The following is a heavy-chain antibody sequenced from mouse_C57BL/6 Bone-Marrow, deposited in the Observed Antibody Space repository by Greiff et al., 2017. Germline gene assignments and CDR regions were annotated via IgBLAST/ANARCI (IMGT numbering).Heavy chain of an antibody. D-gene: IGHD1-1*01. J-gene: IGHJ1*03. CDR2: IYPRDGST. CDR3: ARLELDGRSGDWYFDV. CDR1: GYTFTSYD. V-gene: IGHV1-85*01. Sequence: VQLQQSGPELVKPGASVKLSCKASGYTFTSYDINWVKQRPGQGLEWIGWIYPRDGSTKYNEKFKGKATLTGDTSSSTAYMELHSLTSEDSAVYLWARLELDGRSGDWYFDVWGTGTTVTVSS.